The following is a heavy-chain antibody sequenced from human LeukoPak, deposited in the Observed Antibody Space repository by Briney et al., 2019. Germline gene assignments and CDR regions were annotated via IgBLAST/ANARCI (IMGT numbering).Heavy chain of an antibody. CDR2: IYYSGST. CDR3: ARDRRGVGAISY. CDR1: GGSISSYY. V-gene: IGHV4-59*12. J-gene: IGHJ4*02. Sequence: PSETLSLTCTVSGGSISSYYWSCIRQPPGKGLEWIGYIYYSGSTNYNPSLKSRVTISVDRSKNQFSLKLSSVTAADTAVYYCARDRRGVGAISYWGQGTLVTVSS. D-gene: IGHD1-26*01.